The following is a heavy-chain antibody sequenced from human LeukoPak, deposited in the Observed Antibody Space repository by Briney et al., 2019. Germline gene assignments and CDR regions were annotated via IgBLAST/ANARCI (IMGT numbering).Heavy chain of an antibody. V-gene: IGHV4-61*02. CDR2: IYTSGST. CDR3: ALGGESFDY. J-gene: IGHJ4*02. CDR1: GGSISSGSYY. Sequence: SQALSLTCTVSGGSISSGSYYWSWIRQPAGKGLEWIGRIYTSGSTNYNPSLKSRVTISVDTSKNQFSLKLSSVTAADTAVYYCALGGESFDYWGQGTLVTVSS. D-gene: IGHD3-10*01.